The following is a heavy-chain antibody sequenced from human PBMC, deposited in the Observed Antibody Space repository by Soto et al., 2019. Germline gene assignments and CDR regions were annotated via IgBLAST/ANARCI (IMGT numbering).Heavy chain of an antibody. CDR3: VRPLPSGRNYGMDV. J-gene: IGHJ6*02. CDR2: IYNDGTK. Sequence: GGSLRLSCTASGLSVRNNYMSWVRQAPGKGLEWVSVIYNDGTKYYADSVKGRFTISRDTSKNTLSLQMDSVRAEDTAVYYCVRPLPSGRNYGMDVWGQGTTVTVSS. V-gene: IGHV3-53*01. CDR1: GLSVRNNY. D-gene: IGHD3-10*01.